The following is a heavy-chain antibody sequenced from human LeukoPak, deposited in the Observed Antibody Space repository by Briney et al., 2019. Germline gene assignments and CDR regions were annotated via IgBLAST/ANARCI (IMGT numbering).Heavy chain of an antibody. CDR1: GFTLSSHW. CDR2: INQDESEK. Sequence: GGSLRLSCAASGFTLSSHWMSWVRQAPGKGLEWVAHINQDESEKSYVDSAKGRFTISRDNGKNSLYLQMSSLRVEDTGVYHCARGHYGLDVWGQGTTVTVPS. J-gene: IGHJ6*02. CDR3: ARGHYGLDV. V-gene: IGHV3-7*03.